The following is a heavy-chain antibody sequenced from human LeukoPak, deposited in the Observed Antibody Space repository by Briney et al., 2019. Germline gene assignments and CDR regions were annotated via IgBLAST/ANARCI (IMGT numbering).Heavy chain of an antibody. CDR3: ARDPPGTDDDFDY. V-gene: IGHV1-18*01. CDR2: ISAYDGNT. Sequence: ASVKVSCKASGYTFASYDISWVRQAPGQGLEWMGWISAYDGNTNYAQKLQGRVTMTTDTSTSTAYMELRSLRSDDTAVYYCARDPPGTDDDFDYWGQGTLVTVSS. J-gene: IGHJ4*02. CDR1: GYTFASYD. D-gene: IGHD1-1*01.